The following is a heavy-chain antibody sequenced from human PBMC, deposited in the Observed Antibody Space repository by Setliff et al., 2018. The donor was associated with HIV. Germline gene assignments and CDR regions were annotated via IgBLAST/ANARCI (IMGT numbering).Heavy chain of an antibody. CDR1: GYSFTFYG. CDR3: ATPGXXAGAFDI. CDR2: VSVYNGNT. D-gene: IGHD3-10*01. V-gene: IGHV1-18*04. Sequence: GASVNVSCKASGYSFTFYGLHWGGKGPGQGLEWIGWVSVYNGNTKYAENFQDRLTLTTDASTGTGFMELRGLGSDGPAVYYCATPGXXAGAFDIWGRGTMVTVSS. J-gene: IGHJ3*02.